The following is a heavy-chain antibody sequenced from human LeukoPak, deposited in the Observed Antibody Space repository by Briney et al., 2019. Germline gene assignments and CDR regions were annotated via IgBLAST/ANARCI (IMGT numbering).Heavy chain of an antibody. Sequence: PGGSLRLSCVASAFTFSSYWMHWIRQAPGKGLVWVSRINSGGTSTTYADSVKGRFTISRDNAKNTLYLQMNSLRVEDTAVYYCARRHLPVEATGRDDYWGQGTLVTVSS. D-gene: IGHD1-26*01. CDR1: AFTFSSYW. J-gene: IGHJ4*02. CDR2: INSGGTST. V-gene: IGHV3-74*03. CDR3: ARRHLPVEATGRDDY.